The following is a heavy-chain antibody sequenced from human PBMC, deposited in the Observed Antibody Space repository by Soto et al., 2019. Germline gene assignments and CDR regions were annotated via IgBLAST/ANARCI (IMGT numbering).Heavy chain of an antibody. CDR1: GGSISSGDYY. D-gene: IGHD3-10*02. Sequence: PSEPLSLTCTVSGGSISSGDYYWSWIRQPPGKGLEWIGYIYYSGSSYYNPSLKSRVSISIDTSKNQFSLKLSSVTAADTAVYYCARSRISRFGILIIGSSFDPWGQGDLVTVYS. CDR2: IYYSGSS. V-gene: IGHV4-30-4*01. CDR3: ARSRISRFGILIIGSSFDP. J-gene: IGHJ5*02.